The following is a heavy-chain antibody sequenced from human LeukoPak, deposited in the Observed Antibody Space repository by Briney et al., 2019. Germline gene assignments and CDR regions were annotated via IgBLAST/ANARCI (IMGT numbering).Heavy chain of an antibody. CDR2: IIPIFGTA. Sequence: ASVKVSCKASGGTFSSYAIGWVRQAPGQGLEWMGGIIPIFGTANYAQKFQGRVTITADESTSTAYMELSSLRSEDTAVYYCARFYGDYVPMDVWGQGTTVTVSS. D-gene: IGHD4-17*01. CDR1: GGTFSSYA. V-gene: IGHV1-69*13. J-gene: IGHJ6*02. CDR3: ARFYGDYVPMDV.